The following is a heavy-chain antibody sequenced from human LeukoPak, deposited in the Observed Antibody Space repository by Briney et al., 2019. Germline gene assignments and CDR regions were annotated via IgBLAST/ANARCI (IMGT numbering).Heavy chain of an antibody. CDR3: AKDRPLSVYYYDSSPTDY. J-gene: IGHJ4*02. CDR2: ISYDGSNK. D-gene: IGHD3-22*01. CDR1: GFTFSSYG. V-gene: IGHV3-30*18. Sequence: GGSLRLSCAASGFTFSSYGMHWVRQAPGKGLEWVAVISYDGSNKYYVDSVKGRFTISRDNSKNTLYLQMNSLRAEDTAVYYCAKDRPLSVYYYDSSPTDYWGQGTLVTVSS.